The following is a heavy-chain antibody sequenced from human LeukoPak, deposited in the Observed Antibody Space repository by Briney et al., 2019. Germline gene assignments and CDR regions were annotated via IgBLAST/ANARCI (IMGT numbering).Heavy chain of an antibody. CDR2: INPNSGGT. Sequence: ASVKVSCKASGYTFTGYYMHWVRQAPGQGLEWMGWINPNSGGTNYAQKFQGWVTMTRDTSISTAYMELSRLRSDDTAVYYCACSGDQDSYAFDIWGQGTMVTVSS. D-gene: IGHD2-15*01. J-gene: IGHJ3*02. V-gene: IGHV1-2*04. CDR3: ACSGDQDSYAFDI. CDR1: GYTFTGYY.